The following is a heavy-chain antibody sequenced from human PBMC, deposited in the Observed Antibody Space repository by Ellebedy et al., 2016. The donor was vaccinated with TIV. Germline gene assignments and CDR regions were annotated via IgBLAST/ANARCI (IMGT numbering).Heavy chain of an antibody. CDR2: IYHSGST. CDR3: ARGRGTMVRGVMKYYYYYGMDV. CDR1: GVSVRTYY. D-gene: IGHD3-10*01. V-gene: IGHV4-59*02. J-gene: IGHJ6*02. Sequence: SETLSLTCTVSGVSVRTYYWSWIRQPPGKGLEWIGYIYHSGSTNYNPSLKSLVTISVDTSKNQFSLKLSSVTAADTAVYYCARGRGTMVRGVMKYYYYYGMDVWGQGTTVTVSS.